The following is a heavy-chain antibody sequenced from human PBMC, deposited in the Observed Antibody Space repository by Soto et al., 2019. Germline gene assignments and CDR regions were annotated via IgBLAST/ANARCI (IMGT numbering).Heavy chain of an antibody. Sequence: GGSLRLSCAASGFTFSSYGMHWVRQAPGKGLEWVAVIWYDGSNKYYADSVKGRFTISRDNSKNTLYLQMNSLRAEDTAVYYCARDSGYDILTGYSPEYYFDYWGQGTLVTVSS. CDR2: IWYDGSNK. V-gene: IGHV3-33*01. CDR3: ARDSGYDILTGYSPEYYFDY. D-gene: IGHD3-9*01. CDR1: GFTFSSYG. J-gene: IGHJ4*02.